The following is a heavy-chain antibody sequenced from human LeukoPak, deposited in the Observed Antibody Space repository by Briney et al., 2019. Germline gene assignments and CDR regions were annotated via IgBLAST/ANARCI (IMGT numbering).Heavy chain of an antibody. J-gene: IGHJ2*01. V-gene: IGHV4-34*01. D-gene: IGHD1-1*01. CDR3: ASVWMCRPEARPSYSWYCEL. CDR1: GGFLSLLF. CDR2: INHSGST. Sequence: SETLSLTCCLCGGFLSLLFWRCTRQPPGKGLEWIGEINHSGSTNYNPSLKSRVTISIDTSKKQFSLKPSSVTAADTAVYYCASVWMCRPEARPSYSWYCELGGRGTPVTVSS.